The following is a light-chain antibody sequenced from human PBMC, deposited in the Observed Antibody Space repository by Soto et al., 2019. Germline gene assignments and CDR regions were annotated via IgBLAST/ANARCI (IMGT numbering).Light chain of an antibody. V-gene: IGKV3-15*01. CDR1: QGVGSD. J-gene: IGKJ1*01. CDR2: AAS. Sequence: EIVMTQSPATLSVSPGDRATLSCRASQGVGSDLAWYQQKPGQAPRLLIYAASTRADGIPVRFSGSGSGTEFTFTISSLQSEDFAVYYCQQYNNWPPWTFGQGTKVEVK. CDR3: QQYNNWPPWT.